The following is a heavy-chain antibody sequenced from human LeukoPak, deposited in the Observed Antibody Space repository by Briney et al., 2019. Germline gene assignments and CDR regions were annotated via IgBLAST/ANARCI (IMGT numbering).Heavy chain of an antibody. Sequence: PETPSLTCAVSGGSISSSNWWSWVRQPPGKGLEWIGEIYHSGSTNYNPSLKSRVTISVDKSKNQFSLKLSSVTAADTAVYYCARMYSSSWPNYGMDVWGQGTTVTVSS. D-gene: IGHD6-13*01. V-gene: IGHV4-4*03. CDR1: GGSISSSNW. CDR2: IYHSGST. J-gene: IGHJ6*02. CDR3: ARMYSSSWPNYGMDV.